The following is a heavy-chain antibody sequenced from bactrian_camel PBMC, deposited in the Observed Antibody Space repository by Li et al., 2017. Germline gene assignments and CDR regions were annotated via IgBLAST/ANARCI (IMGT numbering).Heavy chain of an antibody. J-gene: IGHJ4*01. CDR3: AVNRGLRRRRSCRDIGGY. V-gene: IGHV3S53*01. Sequence: HVQLVESGGGSVQAGGSLRLSCTAPGITTDEADMGWYRQRPGNECELVAKLSTAGGTDFPNSEIERFTISRNNAKNTVYLQMNSLTPEDTAVYYCAVNRGLRRRRSCRDIGGYWGQGTQVTVS. CDR1: GITTDEAD. D-gene: IGHD5*01. CDR2: LSTAGGT.